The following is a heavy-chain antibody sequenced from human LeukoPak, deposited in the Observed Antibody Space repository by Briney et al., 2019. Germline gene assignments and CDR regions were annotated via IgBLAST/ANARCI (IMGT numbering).Heavy chain of an antibody. CDR1: GFTFSSYA. J-gene: IGHJ4*02. CDR2: ISYDGSNK. D-gene: IGHD3-16*01. V-gene: IGHV3-30-3*01. Sequence: PGRSLRLSCAASGFTFSSYAMHWVRQAPGKGLEWVAVISYDGSNKYYADSVKGRFTISRDNSKNTLYLQMNSLRAEDTAVYYCASEEYDYVWGSYRPIDYGGQGTLVTVPS. CDR3: ASEEYDYVWGSYRPIDY.